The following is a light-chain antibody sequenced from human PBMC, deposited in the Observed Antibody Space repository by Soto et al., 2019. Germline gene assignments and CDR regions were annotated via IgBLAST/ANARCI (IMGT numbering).Light chain of an antibody. CDR2: HAS. CDR1: QSVTRN. CDR3: QQYHDWPPIT. J-gene: IGKJ5*01. V-gene: IGKV3-15*01. Sequence: EIVLTQSPVILSVSPGESFTLSCRASQSVTRNLAWHQQVPGQAPRLLVYHASVRATGIPARFSGSGSGTEFSLTISNLQSEDFAIYFCQQYHDWPPITFGQGTRLEIK.